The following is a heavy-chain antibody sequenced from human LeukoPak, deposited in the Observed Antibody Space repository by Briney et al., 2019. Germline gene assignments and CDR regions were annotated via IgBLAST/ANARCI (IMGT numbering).Heavy chain of an antibody. CDR1: GGTFSSSA. CDR2: IIPILGTA. CDR3: ASTYYYDSSGAPMGGYFQH. V-gene: IGHV1-69*05. D-gene: IGHD3-22*01. Sequence: GSSVKVSCKASGGTFSSSAISWVRQAPGQGLEWMGGIIPILGTANYAQKFQGRVTITTDESTSTAYMELSSLRSEDTAVYYCASTYYYDSSGAPMGGYFQHWGQGTLVTVSS. J-gene: IGHJ1*01.